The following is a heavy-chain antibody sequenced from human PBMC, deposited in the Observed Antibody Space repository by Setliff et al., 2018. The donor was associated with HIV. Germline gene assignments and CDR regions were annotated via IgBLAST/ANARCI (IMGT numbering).Heavy chain of an antibody. CDR1: GYTFFEYY. V-gene: IGHV1-2*02. CDR3: ARAPIYCGGDCYLFDY. Sequence: GASVKVSCKASGYTFFEYYMFWLRQAPGQGLEWKGWINPYNGATKSAHKFQGRVTVTRDTSITTTYMELTRLTSDDTAIYYCARAPIYCGGDCYLFDYWGQGTLVTVSS. CDR2: INPYNGAT. D-gene: IGHD2-21*02. J-gene: IGHJ4*02.